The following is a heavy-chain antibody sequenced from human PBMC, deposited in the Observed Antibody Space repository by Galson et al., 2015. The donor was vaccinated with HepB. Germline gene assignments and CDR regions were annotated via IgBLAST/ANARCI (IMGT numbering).Heavy chain of an antibody. CDR2: IYSDVGT. CDR1: GFTVSSTY. D-gene: IGHD6-6*01. CDR3: AITSA. J-gene: IGHJ3*01. Sequence: SLRLSCAASGFTVSSTYMKWVRQAPGKGLEWVAVIYSDVGTYYADSVRGRFIISRDYSKNTVYLQMNSLKAEDTAVYYCAITSAWGQGTMVTVSS. V-gene: IGHV3-66*02.